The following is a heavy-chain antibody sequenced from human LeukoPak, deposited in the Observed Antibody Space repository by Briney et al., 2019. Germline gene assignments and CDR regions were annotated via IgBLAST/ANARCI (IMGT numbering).Heavy chain of an antibody. CDR3: AREGLRFYYDRSGYPPAY. Sequence: SETLSLTCAVSGVSISSDYYWGWIRQPPGKGLEWIGSIYDSGSAYYNPSLKSRVVISADPSKNQFSLKLTSVTAADTAVYYCAREGLRFYYDRSGYPPAYWGQGTLVTVSS. CDR1: GVSISSDYY. CDR2: IYDSGSA. V-gene: IGHV4-38-2*02. D-gene: IGHD3-22*01. J-gene: IGHJ4*02.